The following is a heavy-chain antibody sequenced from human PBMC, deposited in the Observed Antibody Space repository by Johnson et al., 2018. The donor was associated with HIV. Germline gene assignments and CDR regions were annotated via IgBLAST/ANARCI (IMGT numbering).Heavy chain of an antibody. J-gene: IGHJ3*02. CDR1: GFTFSSYA. D-gene: IGHD2-2*02. Sequence: QVQLVESGGGLVQPGGSLRLSCAASGFTFSSYAMHWVRQAPGKGLEWVAVISYDGSNKYYADSVKGRFTISRDNSKNTLYLQMNSLRVEDTAVYYCARSPGYTLLDAFDIWGQGTMVTVS. CDR3: ARSPGYTLLDAFDI. CDR2: ISYDGSNK. V-gene: IGHV3-30-3*01.